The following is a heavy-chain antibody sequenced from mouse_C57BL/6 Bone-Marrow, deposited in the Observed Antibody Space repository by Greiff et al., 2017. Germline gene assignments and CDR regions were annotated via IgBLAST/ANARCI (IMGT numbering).Heavy chain of an antibody. Sequence: EVQLQESGGGLVKPGGSLKLSCAASGFTFSDYGMHWVRQAPEKGLEWVAYISSGSSTIYYADTVKGRFTISRDNAKNTLFLQMTSLRSEDTAMYYCARGFPWFAYWGQGTLVTVSA. CDR3: ARGFPWFAY. CDR2: ISSGSSTI. CDR1: GFTFSDYG. V-gene: IGHV5-17*01. J-gene: IGHJ3*01.